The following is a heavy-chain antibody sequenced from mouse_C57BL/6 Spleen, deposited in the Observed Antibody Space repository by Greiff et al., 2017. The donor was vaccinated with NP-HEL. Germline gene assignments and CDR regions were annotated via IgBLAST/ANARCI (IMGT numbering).Heavy chain of an antibody. D-gene: IGHD2-5*01. Sequence: QVQLKQSGTELVKPGASVKLSCKASGYTFTSYWMHWVKQRPGQGLEWIGNINPSNGGTNYNEKFKSKATLTVDKSSSTAYMQLSSLTSEDSAVYYCARSGAYYSNPFAYWGQGTLVTVSA. V-gene: IGHV1-53*01. CDR3: ARSGAYYSNPFAY. CDR1: GYTFTSYW. CDR2: INPSNGGT. J-gene: IGHJ3*01.